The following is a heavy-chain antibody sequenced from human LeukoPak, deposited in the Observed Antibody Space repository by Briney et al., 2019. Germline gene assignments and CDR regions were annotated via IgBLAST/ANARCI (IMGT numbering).Heavy chain of an antibody. CDR3: ARDASIAAAGLFDP. J-gene: IGHJ5*02. V-gene: IGHV1-18*04. CDR2: ISAYNGNT. Sequence: ASVKVSCKASGYTFTSYGISWVRQAPGQGLEWMGWISAYNGNTSYAQKLQGRVTMTTDTSTSTAYMELRSLRSDDTAVYYCARDASIAAAGLFDPWGQGTLVTVSS. D-gene: IGHD6-13*01. CDR1: GYTFTSYG.